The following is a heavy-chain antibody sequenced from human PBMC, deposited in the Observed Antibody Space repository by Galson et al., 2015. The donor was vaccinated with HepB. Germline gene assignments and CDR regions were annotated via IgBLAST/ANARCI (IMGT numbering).Heavy chain of an antibody. J-gene: IGHJ3*02. V-gene: IGHV1-69*02. Sequence: SVKVSCKASGGTFSSYTISWVRQAPGQGLEWMGRIIPILGIANYAQKFQGRVTITADRSTSTAYMELSGLRSEDTAVYYCARPVGGSALDAFDIWGQGTMVTVSS. CDR2: IIPILGIA. CDR3: ARPVGGSALDAFDI. D-gene: IGHD5-12*01. CDR1: GGTFSSYT.